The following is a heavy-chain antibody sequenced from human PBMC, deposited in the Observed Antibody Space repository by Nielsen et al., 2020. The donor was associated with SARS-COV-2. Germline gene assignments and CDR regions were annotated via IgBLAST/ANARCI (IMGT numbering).Heavy chain of an antibody. CDR3: ARHLSAAFHY. CDR1: GFTFSSYA. V-gene: IGHV3-30-3*01. J-gene: IGHJ4*02. D-gene: IGHD3-3*02. Sequence: GESLKISCAASGFTFSSYAMHWVRQAPGKGLEWVAVISYDGSNKYYADSVKGRFTISRDNSKNTLYLQMNSLRAEDTAVYYCARHLSAAFHYWGQGTLVTVSS. CDR2: ISYDGSNK.